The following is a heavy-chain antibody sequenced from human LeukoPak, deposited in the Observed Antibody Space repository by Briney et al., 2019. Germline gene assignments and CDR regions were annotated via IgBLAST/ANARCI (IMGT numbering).Heavy chain of an antibody. CDR1: GGSISSYY. D-gene: IGHD5-18*01. V-gene: IGHV4-4*09. CDR3: ARLFVSVDTAMVYYYMNV. Sequence: SETLSLTCTVSGGSISSYYWSWIRQPPGKGLEWIGYIYASGSTNYSPSLKSRVTISVDTSKNQFSLKLSSVTAADTAVYYCARLFVSVDTAMVYYYMNVWGKGTTVTVSS. CDR2: IYASGST. J-gene: IGHJ6*03.